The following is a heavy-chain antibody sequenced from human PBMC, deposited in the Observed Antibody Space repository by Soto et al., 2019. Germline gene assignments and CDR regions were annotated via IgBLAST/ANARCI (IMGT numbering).Heavy chain of an antibody. Sequence: QVQLQESGPGLVKPSQTLSLTCTVSGGSISSGDYYWSWIRQPPGKGLEWIGYIYYSGSTNYNPSLKSRVTIPADTSKTQFSLKLSSVTAAATAVYYCARDPLPYPYSSNPFDYWGQGTLVTVSS. V-gene: IGHV4-30-4*01. CDR3: ARDPLPYPYSSNPFDY. CDR1: GGSISSGDYY. D-gene: IGHD6-13*01. J-gene: IGHJ4*02. CDR2: IYYSGST.